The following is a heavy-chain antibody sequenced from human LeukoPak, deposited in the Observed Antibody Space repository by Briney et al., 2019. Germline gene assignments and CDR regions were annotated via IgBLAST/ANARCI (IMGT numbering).Heavy chain of an antibody. J-gene: IGHJ5*02. Sequence: GASVKVSCKASGGTSSSYAISWVRQAPGQGLEWMGGIIPIFGTANYAQKFQGRVITTDESTSTAYMELSSLRSEDTAVYYCARGYDFWSGYWASWGQGTLVTVSS. CDR1: GGTSSSYA. CDR2: IIPIFGTA. CDR3: ARGYDFWSGYWAS. D-gene: IGHD3-3*01. V-gene: IGHV1-69*05.